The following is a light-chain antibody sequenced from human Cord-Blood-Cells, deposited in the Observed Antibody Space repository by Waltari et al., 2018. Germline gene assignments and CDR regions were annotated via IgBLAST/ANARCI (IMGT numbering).Light chain of an antibody. Sequence: QSALTQPASVSGSPGQSITISCTGTSSDVGGYNYVSWYQQHPGKAPKLMIYDVSNQPSGVSNRFSGSKSGNTASLTSPGLQAEDEADYYCSSYTSSSTWVFGGGTKLTVL. CDR1: SSDVGGYNY. V-gene: IGLV2-14*01. J-gene: IGLJ3*02. CDR3: SSYTSSSTWV. CDR2: DVS.